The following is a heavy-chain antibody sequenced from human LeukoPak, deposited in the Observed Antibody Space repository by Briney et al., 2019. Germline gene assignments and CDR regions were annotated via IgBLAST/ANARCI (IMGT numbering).Heavy chain of an antibody. V-gene: IGHV1-18*01. CDR3: ARDSAVVGTPPRYFQH. Sequence: ASVKVSCKASGYTFTSYGISWVRQAPGQGLEWMGWISAYNGNTNYAQKLQGRVTMTRDTSTSTVYMELSSLRSEDTAVYYCARDSAVVGTPPRYFQHWGQGTLVTVSS. CDR1: GYTFTSYG. J-gene: IGHJ1*01. CDR2: ISAYNGNT. D-gene: IGHD6-19*01.